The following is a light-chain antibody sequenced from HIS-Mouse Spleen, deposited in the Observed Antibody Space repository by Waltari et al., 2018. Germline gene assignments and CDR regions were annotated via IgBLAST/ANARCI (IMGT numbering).Light chain of an antibody. CDR1: SSNIGSNT. V-gene: IGLV1-44*01. Sequence: QSVLTQPPSASGTPGQRVTISCSGSSSNIGSNTVNWYQQLPGTATKLPIYSNNPRPSGVPDRFSGSRSGTSAALAISGLQSEDEADYYWAAWDDSLNGWVFGGGTKLTVL. CDR2: SNN. J-gene: IGLJ3*02. CDR3: AAWDDSLNGWV.